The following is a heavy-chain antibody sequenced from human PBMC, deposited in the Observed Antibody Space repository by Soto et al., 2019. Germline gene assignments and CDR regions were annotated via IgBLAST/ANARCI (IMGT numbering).Heavy chain of an antibody. CDR2: IYHSGST. J-gene: IGHJ5*02. D-gene: IGHD2-8*01. CDR1: GGSISSSNW. Sequence: PSETLSLTCAVSGGSISSSNWRSWVRQPPGKGLEWIGEIYHSGSTNYNPSLKSRVTISVDKSKNQFSLKLSSVTAADTAVYYCAREGRDCTNGVCYMDWFDPWGQGTLVTVSS. V-gene: IGHV4-4*02. CDR3: AREGRDCTNGVCYMDWFDP.